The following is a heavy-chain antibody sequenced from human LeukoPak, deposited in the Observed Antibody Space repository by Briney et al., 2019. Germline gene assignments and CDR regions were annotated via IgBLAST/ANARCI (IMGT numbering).Heavy chain of an antibody. CDR2: INWNGGST. V-gene: IGHV3-20*04. Sequence: PGGSLRLSCAASGFTFDDYGMSWVRQAPGKGLEWVSGINWNGGSTGYADSVKGRFTISRDNAKDSLYLQMNSLRAEDTALYYCARAKITIFGVVIISYYFDYWGQGTLVTASS. CDR3: ARAKITIFGVVIISYYFDY. D-gene: IGHD3-3*01. J-gene: IGHJ4*02. CDR1: GFTFDDYG.